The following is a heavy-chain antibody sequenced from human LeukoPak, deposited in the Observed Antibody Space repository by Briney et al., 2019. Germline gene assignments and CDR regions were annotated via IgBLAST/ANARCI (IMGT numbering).Heavy chain of an antibody. V-gene: IGHV4-34*01. CDR1: GGSFSGYY. CDR3: ASYNYYGSGSYTD. CDR2: IYHSGST. Sequence: SETLSLTCAVYGGSFSGYYWSWIRQPPGKGLEWIGEIYHSGSTNYNPSLKSRVTISVDKSKNQFSLKLSSVTAADTAVYYCASYNYYGSGSYTDWGQGTLVTVSS. J-gene: IGHJ4*02. D-gene: IGHD3-10*01.